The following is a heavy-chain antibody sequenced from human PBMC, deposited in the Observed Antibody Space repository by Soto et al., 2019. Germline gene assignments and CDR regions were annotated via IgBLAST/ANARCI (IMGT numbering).Heavy chain of an antibody. CDR2: VNPNGGST. V-gene: IGHV1-46*01. Sequence: QVQLVQSGAEVKEPGASVKISCKGSGYTFTNFYIHWVRQAPGQGLEWMGIVNPNGGSTNYAQNFKGRITISRDTSTSTVYMDLSSLRSEDTAVYYCARRLASGDYWGQGTLVTVSS. J-gene: IGHJ4*02. CDR1: GYTFTNFY. D-gene: IGHD6-6*01. CDR3: ARRLASGDY.